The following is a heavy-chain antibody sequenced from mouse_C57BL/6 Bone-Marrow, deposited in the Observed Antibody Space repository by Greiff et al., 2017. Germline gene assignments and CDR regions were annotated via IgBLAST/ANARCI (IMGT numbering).Heavy chain of an antibody. J-gene: IGHJ1*03. D-gene: IGHD2-14*01. CDR3: ARDYYRPYCYFDV. Sequence: QVQLQQPGAELVKPGASVKLSCKASGYTFTSYWMHWVKQRPGRGLEWIGSIDPYSGGTKYNEKFKSKATLTVDKPSSTAYMQLSSLTSEDSAVYYCARDYYRPYCYFDVWGTGTTVTVSS. CDR1: GYTFTSYW. CDR2: IDPYSGGT. V-gene: IGHV1-72*01.